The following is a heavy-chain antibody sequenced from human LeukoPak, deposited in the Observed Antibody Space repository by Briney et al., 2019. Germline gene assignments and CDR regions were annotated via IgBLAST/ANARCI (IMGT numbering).Heavy chain of an antibody. CDR1: GFTFSSYE. V-gene: IGHV3-48*03. CDR2: ITSSGSTI. CDR3: AREYGSGSYYYYYYYYGMDV. J-gene: IGHJ6*02. D-gene: IGHD3-10*01. Sequence: GGSLRLSCAASGFTFSSYEMNWVRQAPGKGLEWVSYITSSGSTIYYADSVKGRFTISRDNAKNSLYLQMNSLRAEDTAVYYCAREYGSGSYYYYYYYYGMDVWGQGTTVTVSS.